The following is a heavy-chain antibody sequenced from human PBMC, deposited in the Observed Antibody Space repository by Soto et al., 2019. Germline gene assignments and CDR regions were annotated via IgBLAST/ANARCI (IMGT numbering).Heavy chain of an antibody. CDR2: IYYSGST. J-gene: IGHJ4*02. CDR3: ARYYYGSGSTMPYYFDY. CDR1: GGSISSGGYY. V-gene: IGHV4-31*03. D-gene: IGHD3-10*01. Sequence: SETLSLTCTVSGGSISSGGYYWSWIRQHPGKGLEWIGYIYYSGSTYYNPSLKSRVTISVDTSKNQFSLKLSSVTAADTAVYYCARYYYGSGSTMPYYFDYWGQGTLVTVSS.